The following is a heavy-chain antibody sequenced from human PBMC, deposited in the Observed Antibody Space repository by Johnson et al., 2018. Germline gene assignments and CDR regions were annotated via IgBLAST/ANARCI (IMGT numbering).Heavy chain of an antibody. Sequence: QVQLQQWGAGLLKPSETLSLTCAVYGGSFSGYYWSWIRQPPGKGLDWIGEINHSGSTNYNPSLKSRATISVDTSKNQFSRTLSSVTAADTAVYYCARCSSLYDILTGYYRGWGPYYYYYYRDVWGKGTTVTVSS. CDR1: GGSFSGYY. V-gene: IGHV4-34*01. CDR3: ARCSSLYDILTGYYRGWGPYYYYYYRDV. CDR2: INHSGST. D-gene: IGHD3-9*01. J-gene: IGHJ6*03.